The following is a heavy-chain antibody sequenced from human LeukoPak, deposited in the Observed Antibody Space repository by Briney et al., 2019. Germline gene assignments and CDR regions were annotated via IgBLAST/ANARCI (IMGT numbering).Heavy chain of an antibody. CDR1: GSTFSSYA. Sequence: GRSLRLSCAASGSTFSSYAMHWVRQAPGKGLEWVAVISYDGSNKYYADSVKGRFTISRDNSKNTLYLQMNSLRAEDTAVYYCARSPWYYYGMDVWGQGTTVTVSS. V-gene: IGHV3-30-3*01. CDR2: ISYDGSNK. J-gene: IGHJ6*02. CDR3: ARSPWYYYGMDV.